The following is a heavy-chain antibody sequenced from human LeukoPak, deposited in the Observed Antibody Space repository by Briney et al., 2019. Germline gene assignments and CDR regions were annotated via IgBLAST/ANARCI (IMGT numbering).Heavy chain of an antibody. CDR3: ARDCSSTSCYKDLD. CDR1: GGSISSSSYY. J-gene: IGHJ4*02. CDR2: IYYSGST. D-gene: IGHD2-2*02. V-gene: IGHV4-30-4*08. Sequence: PSETLSLTCTVSGGSISSSSYYWSWIRQPPGKGLEWIGYIYYSGSTYYNPSLKSRVTISVDTSKNQFSLKLSSVTAADTAVYYCARDCSSTSCYKDLDWGQGTLVTVSS.